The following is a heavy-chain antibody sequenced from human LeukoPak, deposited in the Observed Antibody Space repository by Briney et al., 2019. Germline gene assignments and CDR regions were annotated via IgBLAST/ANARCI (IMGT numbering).Heavy chain of an antibody. CDR1: GFTFSSYW. CDR2: IKQDGSEK. D-gene: IGHD2-2*01. CDR3: AREPLRYCSSCEGYFDY. J-gene: IGHJ4*02. Sequence: GGSLRLSCAASGFTFSSYWMSWVRPAPGKGLEWVANIKQDGSEKYYVDSVKGRFTISRDNAKNSLYLQMNSLRAEDTAVYYCAREPLRYCSSCEGYFDYWGQGTLVTVSS. V-gene: IGHV3-7*01.